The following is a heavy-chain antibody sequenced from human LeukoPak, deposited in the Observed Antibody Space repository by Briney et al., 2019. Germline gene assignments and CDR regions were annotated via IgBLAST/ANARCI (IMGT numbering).Heavy chain of an antibody. V-gene: IGHV3-30-3*01. J-gene: IGHJ1*01. D-gene: IGHD4-17*01. CDR1: GFTFSSYA. Sequence: GRSLRLSCAASGFTFSSYAMHWVRQAPGKGLEWVAVISYDGSNKYYADSVKGRFTISRDNSKNTLYLQMNSLRAEDTAVYYCARATYGDYAAGRGDYFQHWGQGTLVTVSS. CDR2: ISYDGSNK. CDR3: ARATYGDYAAGRGDYFQH.